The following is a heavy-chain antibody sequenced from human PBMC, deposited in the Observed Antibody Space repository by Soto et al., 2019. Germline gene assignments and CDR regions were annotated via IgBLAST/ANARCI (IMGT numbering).Heavy chain of an antibody. J-gene: IGHJ4*02. CDR3: AKAYSYGFDY. D-gene: IGHD5-18*01. CDR1: GFTFSSYG. CDR2: ISYDGSNK. V-gene: IGHV3-30*18. Sequence: GGSLRLSCAASGFTFSSYGMHWVRQAPGRGLEWVAVISYDGSNKYYADSVKGRFTISRDNSKNTLYLQMNSLRAEDTAVYYCAKAYSYGFDYWGQGTLVTVSS.